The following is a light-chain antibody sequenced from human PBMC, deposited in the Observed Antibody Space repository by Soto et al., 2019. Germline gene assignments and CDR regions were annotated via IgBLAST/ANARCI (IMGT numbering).Light chain of an antibody. CDR2: GVS. CDR3: ISYTGSSTSYV. V-gene: IGLV2-14*01. J-gene: IGLJ1*01. CDR1: RRDIGSYNY. Sequence: QPASVSGSPGQSITISCSGTRRDIGSYNYVAWYQQFPGKTPKILIYGVSNRPSGVSSRFSGSKSGNTASLTISGLQAEDEADYYCISYTGSSTSYVFGSGTKLTVL.